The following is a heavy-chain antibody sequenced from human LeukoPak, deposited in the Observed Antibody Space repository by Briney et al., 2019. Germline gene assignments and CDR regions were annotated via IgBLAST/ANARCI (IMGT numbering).Heavy chain of an antibody. CDR1: GFTFDDYG. CDR2: INWNGGST. Sequence: GGSLRLSCAASGFTFDDYGMSWVRQAPGKGLEWVSGINWNGGSTGYADSVKGRFTISRDNAKNSLYLQMNSLRAEDTALYYCARELGEGGGYEPGGGYYYYMDVWGKGTTVTVSS. V-gene: IGHV3-20*04. J-gene: IGHJ6*03. CDR3: ARELGEGGGYEPGGGYYYYMDV. D-gene: IGHD5-12*01.